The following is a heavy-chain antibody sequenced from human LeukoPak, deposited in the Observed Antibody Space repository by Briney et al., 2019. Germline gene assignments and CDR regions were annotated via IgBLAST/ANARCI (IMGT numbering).Heavy chain of an antibody. CDR2: IYYSGST. Sequence: PSETLSLTCTVSGGSISSYYWSWIRQPPGKGLEWIGYIYYSGSTNYNPSLKSRVTISVDTSKNQFSLKLGSVTAADTAVYYCASPGVRGEWFSIDYWGQGTLVTVSS. V-gene: IGHV4-59*08. CDR3: ASPGVRGEWFSIDY. CDR1: GGSISSYY. J-gene: IGHJ4*02. D-gene: IGHD3-10*01.